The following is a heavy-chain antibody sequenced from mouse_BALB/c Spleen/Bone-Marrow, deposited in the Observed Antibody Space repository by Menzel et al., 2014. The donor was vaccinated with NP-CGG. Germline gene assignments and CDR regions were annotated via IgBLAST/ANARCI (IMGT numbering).Heavy chain of an antibody. D-gene: IGHD2-1*01. CDR1: GGSLASYR. V-gene: IGHV2-9*02. CDR3: ARDGKSSFDY. CDR2: KWAGGTP. J-gene: IGHJ2*01. Sequence: VLLKESEPGLLAPIQSLSITTSVSGGSLASYRVHWVRQPPGTGPESLGGKWAGGTPNYNSALMSRLMVSKENSKSQVYLKMNRVQTHHRAMYYSARDGKSSFDYGRQGTTLAVAS.